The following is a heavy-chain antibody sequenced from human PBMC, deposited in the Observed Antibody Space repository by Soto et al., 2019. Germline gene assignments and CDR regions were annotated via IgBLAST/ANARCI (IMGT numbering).Heavy chain of an antibody. V-gene: IGHV1-69*13. J-gene: IGHJ3*02. Sequence: ASVKVSCKASGGTFSSYAISWVRQAPGQGLEWMGGIIPIFGTANYAQKFQGRVTITADESTSTAYMELSSLRSEDTAVYYCARSSITMIVVVIREFGAFDIWGQGTMVTVSS. CDR3: ARSSITMIVVVIREFGAFDI. D-gene: IGHD3-22*01. CDR1: GGTFSSYA. CDR2: IIPIFGTA.